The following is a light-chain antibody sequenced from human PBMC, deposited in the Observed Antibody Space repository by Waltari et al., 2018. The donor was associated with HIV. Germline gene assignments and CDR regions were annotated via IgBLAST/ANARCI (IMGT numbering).Light chain of an antibody. V-gene: IGLV1-44*01. CDR1: SSNIGSNP. Sequence: QSVLTQPPSASGTPGQTVTISFSGSSSNIGSNPVNWYQQLPGTAPKLLIYSYNLRPSGVPDRFSGSKSGTSASLAISGLQSEDEADYYCAAWDDSLKGPIFGGGTKVTVL. CDR3: AAWDDSLKGPI. CDR2: SYN. J-gene: IGLJ2*01.